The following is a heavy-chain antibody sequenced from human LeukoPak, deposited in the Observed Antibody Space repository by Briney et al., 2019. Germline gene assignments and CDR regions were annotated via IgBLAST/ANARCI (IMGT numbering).Heavy chain of an antibody. V-gene: IGHV1-18*04. D-gene: IGHD3-16*01. Sequence: ASVKVSCKSSGYTFTGYYIHWVRQPPGQGREGMGWSSAYNGNTNYSQKLQGRGTMTTDTPTSIAYMELRSMRSDDTAVYYCARAPWGETLLDSWGQGSLVTVSS. CDR1: GYTFTGYY. CDR2: SSAYNGNT. CDR3: ARAPWGETLLDS. J-gene: IGHJ4*02.